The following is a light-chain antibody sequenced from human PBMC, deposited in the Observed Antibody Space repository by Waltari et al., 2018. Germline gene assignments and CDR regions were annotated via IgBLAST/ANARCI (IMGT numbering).Light chain of an antibody. Sequence: DIQLTQSPSTLSASVGDRATITCRASQPISNWLAWYQQKPGKAPQLLIQRASVLQSGVPSRFIGSGSGTDFTLTISSLQADDFATYYCQQYETYSPYTFGQGTKVDLK. CDR3: QQYETYSPYT. CDR1: QPISNW. V-gene: IGKV1-5*03. CDR2: RAS. J-gene: IGKJ2*01.